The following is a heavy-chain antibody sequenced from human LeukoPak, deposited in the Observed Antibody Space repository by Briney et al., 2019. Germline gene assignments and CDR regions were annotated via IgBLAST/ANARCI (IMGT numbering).Heavy chain of an antibody. D-gene: IGHD2-2*01. CDR1: GYTFTSYG. V-gene: IGHV1-69*05. Sequence: ASVKVSCKASGYTFTSYGISWVRQAPGQGLEWVGGIIPIFGTANYPQKFQGRVTITTDESTSTAYMELSSLRSDDTAVYYCASRVVVPPYYYYFYMDVWGKGTTVTVSS. CDR3: ASRVVVPPYYYYFYMDV. J-gene: IGHJ6*03. CDR2: IIPIFGTA.